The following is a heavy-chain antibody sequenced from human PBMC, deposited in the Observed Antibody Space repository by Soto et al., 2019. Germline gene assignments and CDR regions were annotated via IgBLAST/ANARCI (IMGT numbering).Heavy chain of an antibody. CDR1: GFTFSSYS. J-gene: IGHJ4*02. CDR3: ARVTHRVAAAGTRFFDY. V-gene: IGHV3-21*01. D-gene: IGHD6-13*01. Sequence: GGSLRLSCAASGFTFSSYSMNWVRQAPGKGLEWVSSISSSSSYIYYADSVKGRFTISRDNAKNSLYLQMNSLRAEDTAVYYCARVTHRVAAAGTRFFDYWGQGTLVTVS. CDR2: ISSSSSYI.